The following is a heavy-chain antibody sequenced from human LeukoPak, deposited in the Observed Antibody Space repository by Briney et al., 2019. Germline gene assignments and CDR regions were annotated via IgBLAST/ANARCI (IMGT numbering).Heavy chain of an antibody. CDR3: AKDIYSYGLEAFDI. V-gene: IGHV3-9*01. D-gene: IGHD5-18*01. CDR2: ISWNSGSI. J-gene: IGHJ3*02. Sequence: GRSLRLSCAASGFTFDDYVVHWVRQAPGKGLEWVSGISWNSGSIGYADSVKGRFTISRDNAKNSLYLQMNSLRAEDTALYYCAKDIYSYGLEAFDIWGQGTMVTVSS. CDR1: GFTFDDYV.